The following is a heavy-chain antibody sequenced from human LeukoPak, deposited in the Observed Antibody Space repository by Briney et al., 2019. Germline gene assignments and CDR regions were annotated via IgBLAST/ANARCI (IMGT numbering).Heavy chain of an antibody. CDR3: ARDKRIVGATVYYYMDV. J-gene: IGHJ6*03. CDR1: GYTFTSYG. Sequence: ASVKVSCKASGYTFTSYGISWVRQAPGQGLEWMGWISAYNGNTNYAQKLQGRVTMTTDTSTSTAYMELSRLRSDDTAVYYCARDKRIVGATVYYYMDVWGKGTTVTVSS. V-gene: IGHV1-18*01. D-gene: IGHD1-26*01. CDR2: ISAYNGNT.